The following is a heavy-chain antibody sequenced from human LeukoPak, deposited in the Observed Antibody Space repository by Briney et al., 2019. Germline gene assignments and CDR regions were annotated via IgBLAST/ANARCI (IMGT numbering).Heavy chain of an antibody. J-gene: IGHJ4*02. CDR3: ARSRFYCTNGVCYRGREIDY. V-gene: IGHV4-30-4*08. CDR1: GGSISSGDYY. Sequence: SQTLSLTCTVSGGSISSGDYYWSWIRQPPGKGLEWIGYIYYSGSTYYNPSLKSRFTISVDTSKNQFSLKLSSVTAADTAVYYCARSRFYCTNGVCYRGREIDYWGRGTLVTVSS. D-gene: IGHD2-8*01. CDR2: IYYSGST.